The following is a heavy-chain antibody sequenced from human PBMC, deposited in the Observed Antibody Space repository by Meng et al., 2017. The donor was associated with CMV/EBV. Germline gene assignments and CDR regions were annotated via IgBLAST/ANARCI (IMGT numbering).Heavy chain of an antibody. CDR1: GGSVSSGSYY. CDR3: ARVRGILGSGYYYYYYGMDV. J-gene: IGHJ6*02. D-gene: IGHD6-25*01. CDR2: IYYSGST. V-gene: IGHV4-61*01. Sequence: GSLRLSCTVSGGSVSSGSYYWSWIRQPPGKGLEWIGYIYYSGSTNYNPSLKSRVTISVDTSKNQFSLKLSSVTAADTAVYYCARVRGILGSGYYYYYYGMDVWGQGTTVPSP.